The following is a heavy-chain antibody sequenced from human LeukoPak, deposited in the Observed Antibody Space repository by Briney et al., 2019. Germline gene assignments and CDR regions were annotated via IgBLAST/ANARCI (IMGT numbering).Heavy chain of an antibody. V-gene: IGHV4-4*07. CDR1: GGSISSYY. Sequence: PSETLSLTCTVSGGSISSYYWSWIRQPAGKGLEWIGRIYTSGSTNYNPSLKSRVTMSVDTSKNQFSLKLSSVTAADTAVYYCARDLDYGDYEYAFDIWGPGTMVTVSS. D-gene: IGHD4-17*01. CDR2: IYTSGST. CDR3: ARDLDYGDYEYAFDI. J-gene: IGHJ3*02.